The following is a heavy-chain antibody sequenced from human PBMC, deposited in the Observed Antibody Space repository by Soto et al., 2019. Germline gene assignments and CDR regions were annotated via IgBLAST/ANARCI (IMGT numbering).Heavy chain of an antibody. CDR1: GASLSSGSYF. J-gene: IGHJ6*02. CDR2: MYYSGST. CDR3: ASSAGHPGDFFYYNGMDV. V-gene: IGHV4-61*01. Sequence: SETLSLTCTVSGASLSSGSYFWSWIRQPPGKGLEYIGYMYYSGSTNYNPSLKSRVTISSDTPKNKFSLRLKSVTAADTAIYYCASSAGHPGDFFYYNGMDVWGQGTTVTVSS. D-gene: IGHD3-10*01.